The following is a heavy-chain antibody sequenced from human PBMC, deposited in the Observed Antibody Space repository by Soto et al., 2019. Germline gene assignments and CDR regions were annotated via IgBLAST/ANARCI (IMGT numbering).Heavy chain of an antibody. J-gene: IGHJ4*02. Sequence: ASVKVSCKASGYTFSSYGINWVRQAPGQGPEWMGWISAYNGNTRHLQKVQDRLTMTTDTSTSSAHMELRSLTSDDTAVYYCASGRSGYYYYFDYWGQGTLVTVSS. CDR2: ISAYNGNT. CDR3: ASGRSGYYYYFDY. CDR1: GYTFSSYG. V-gene: IGHV1-18*04. D-gene: IGHD3-22*01.